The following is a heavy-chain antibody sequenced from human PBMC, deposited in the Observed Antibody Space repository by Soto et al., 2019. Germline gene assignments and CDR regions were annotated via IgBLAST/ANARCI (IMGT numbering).Heavy chain of an antibody. V-gene: IGHV1-3*01. CDR2: INAGNGNT. CDR1: GYTFTSYA. D-gene: IGHD3-3*01. Sequence: ASVKVSCKASGYTFTSYARHWVRQAPGQRLEWMGWINAGNGNTKYSQKFQGRVTITRDTSASTAYMELSSLRSEDTAVYYCARGYYDFWSAYSTSVYFDYWGQGTLVTVSS. CDR3: ARGYYDFWSAYSTSVYFDY. J-gene: IGHJ4*02.